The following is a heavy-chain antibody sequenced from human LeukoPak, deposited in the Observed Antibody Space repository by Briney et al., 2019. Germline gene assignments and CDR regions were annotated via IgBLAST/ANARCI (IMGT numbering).Heavy chain of an antibody. J-gene: IGHJ4*02. D-gene: IGHD3-22*01. CDR1: GFTFSSYA. Sequence: GGSLRLSCAASGFTFSSYAMSWVRQAPGKGLEWVSAISGSGGSTYYADSVKGRFTISRDNSKNTLYLQMNSLRAEDAAVYYCARDSTMIVVVMQYYFDYWGQGTLVTVSS. CDR3: ARDSTMIVVVMQYYFDY. CDR2: ISGSGGST. V-gene: IGHV3-23*01.